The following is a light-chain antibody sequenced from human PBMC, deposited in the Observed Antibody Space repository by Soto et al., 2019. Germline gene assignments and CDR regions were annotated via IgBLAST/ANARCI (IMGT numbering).Light chain of an antibody. V-gene: IGLV2-8*01. CDR1: SSDIGGYKF. CDR3: SSYAGSNNVL. Sequence: QSALTQPPSASGSPGQSVTISCTGTSSDIGGYKFVSWYQQHPGKAPKLMIYEVNKRPSGVPDRFSGSKSGNTASLTVSGLQADDEADYYCSSYAGSNNVLFGGGTKLTVL. CDR2: EVN. J-gene: IGLJ2*01.